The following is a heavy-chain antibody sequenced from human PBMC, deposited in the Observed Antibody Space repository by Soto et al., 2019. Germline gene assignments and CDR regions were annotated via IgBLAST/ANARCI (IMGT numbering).Heavy chain of an antibody. CDR1: GFSLSTSGMC. V-gene: IGHV2-70*01. CDR2: IDWDDDK. CDR3: ARTPRYCSGGSCYSDFDY. J-gene: IGHJ4*02. D-gene: IGHD2-15*01. Sequence: SGPTLVNPTQTLTLTCTFSGFSLSTSGMCVSWIRQPPGKALEWLALIDWDDDKYYSTSLKTRLTISKDTSKNQVVLTMTNMYPVDTATYYCARTPRYCSGGSCYSDFDYWGQGTLVTVSS.